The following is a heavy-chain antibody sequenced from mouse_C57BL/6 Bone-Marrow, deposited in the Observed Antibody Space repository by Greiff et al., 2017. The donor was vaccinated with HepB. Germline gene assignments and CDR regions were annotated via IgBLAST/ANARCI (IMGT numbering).Heavy chain of an antibody. V-gene: IGHV1-64*01. CDR3: ARTMITTWYFDY. D-gene: IGHD2-4*01. CDR2: IHPNSGST. J-gene: IGHJ2*01. CDR1: GYTFTSYW. Sequence: VQLQQPGAELVKPGASVKLSCKASGYTFTSYWMHWVKQRPGQGLEWIGMIHPNSGSTNYNEKFKSKATLTVDKSSSTAYMQLSSLTSEDSAVYYSARTMITTWYFDYWGQGTTLTVSS.